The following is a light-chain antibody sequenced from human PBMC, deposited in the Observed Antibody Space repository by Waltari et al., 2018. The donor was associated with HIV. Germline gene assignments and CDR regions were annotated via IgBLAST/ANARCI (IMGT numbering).Light chain of an antibody. CDR1: SSDVGRYNL. Sequence: QSALTQPASVSGSPGQSITISCTGTSSDVGRYNLVSWYQQYPGKVPKLMIYEVSKRPSGVYSRFAGSKSGNTASLTISGLQAEDEADYYCCSYAGSSTPLVFGTATKVTVL. V-gene: IGLV2-23*02. CDR2: EVS. J-gene: IGLJ1*01. CDR3: CSYAGSSTPLV.